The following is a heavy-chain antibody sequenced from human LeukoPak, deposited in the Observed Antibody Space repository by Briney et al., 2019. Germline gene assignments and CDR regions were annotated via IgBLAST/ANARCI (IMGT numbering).Heavy chain of an antibody. J-gene: IGHJ4*02. CDR1: GYTFSSYD. D-gene: IGHD3-22*01. CDR3: AREVYDSSGYYSH. CDR2: ISYDGSNK. V-gene: IGHV3-30-3*01. Sequence: PGRSLTLSCAASGYTFSSYDKHWVRQAPGKGLEGVAVISYDGSNKYYADSVKGRFTISRDNSKNTLYLQMNSLRAEDTAVYYCAREVYDSSGYYSHWGQGTLVTVSS.